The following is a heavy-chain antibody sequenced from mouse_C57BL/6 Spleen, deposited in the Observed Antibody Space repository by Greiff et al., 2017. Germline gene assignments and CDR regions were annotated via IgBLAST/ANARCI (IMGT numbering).Heavy chain of an antibody. D-gene: IGHD4-1*02. J-gene: IGHJ2*01. CDR2: IDPSDSYP. CDR3: ANQRQLGYYWDY. V-gene: IGHV1-59*01. CDR1: GYTFTSYW. Sequence: QVQLKQPGAELVRPGTSVKLSCKASGYTFTSYWMHWVKQRPGQGLEWIGVIDPSDSYPNYNQTFKGKATVTADTSSSTAYMQRSSLTSEDSAVYCGANQRQLGYYWDYWGQGTTLTVSS.